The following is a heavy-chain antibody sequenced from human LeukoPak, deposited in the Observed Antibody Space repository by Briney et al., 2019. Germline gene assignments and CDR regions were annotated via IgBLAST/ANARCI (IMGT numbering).Heavy chain of an antibody. CDR2: FYHAGNS. CDR3: ATDGPTSTAPFDY. J-gene: IGHJ4*02. CDR1: GGPITSHF. D-gene: IGHD1-26*01. V-gene: IGHV4-59*11. Sequence: SETLSLTCTVSGGPITSHFWSWIRQPPGEGLEWIGNFYHAGNSNLNPSLKSRVTMSIDTSKNQFSLKLRSMTAADTAVYYCATDGPTSTAPFDYWGQGTLVTVSS.